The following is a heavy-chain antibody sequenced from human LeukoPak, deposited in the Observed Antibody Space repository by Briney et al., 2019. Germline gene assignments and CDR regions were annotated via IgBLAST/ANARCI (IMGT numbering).Heavy chain of an antibody. CDR1: GFIFSSYA. Sequence: GGSLRLSCAASGFIFSSYAMSWVRQAPGQGLEWVSAISGGSDSTFYADSVKGRFTISRDNSKNTLYLQMNSLRAEDTAVYYCARVSLYDFWTGDYYYYYMDVWGKGTTVTVSS. D-gene: IGHD3-3*01. CDR3: ARVSLYDFWTGDYYYYYMDV. V-gene: IGHV3-23*01. CDR2: ISGGSDST. J-gene: IGHJ6*03.